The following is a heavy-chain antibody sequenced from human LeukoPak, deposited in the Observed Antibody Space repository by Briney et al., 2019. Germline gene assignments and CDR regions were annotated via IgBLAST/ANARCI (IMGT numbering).Heavy chain of an antibody. J-gene: IGHJ6*03. D-gene: IGHD1-26*01. Sequence: GRSLRLSCAASGFTFDDYAMHWVRQAPGKGLEWVSGISWNSGSIGYADSVKGRFTISRDNAKNSLYPQMNSLRAEDTALYYCAKGGIVGASYYYMDVWGKGTTVTTSS. CDR3: AKGGIVGASYYYMDV. CDR1: GFTFDDYA. CDR2: ISWNSGSI. V-gene: IGHV3-9*01.